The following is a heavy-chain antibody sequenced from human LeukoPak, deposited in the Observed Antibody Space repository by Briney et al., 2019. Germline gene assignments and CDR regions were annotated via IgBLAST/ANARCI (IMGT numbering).Heavy chain of an antibody. CDR3: ARDKGFCGSDRCYAPYYFDT. J-gene: IGHJ4*02. V-gene: IGHV4-31*03. D-gene: IGHD2-2*01. Sequence: PSETLSLTCTVSGGSISSVDFYWSWIRQHPGKGLEWIGYIYNSGTTTYNPSLKSRVNISVGTSKNQFSLRLSSVTAADTAVYYCARDKGFCGSDRCYAPYYFDTWGQGTLVTVSS. CDR2: IYNSGTT. CDR1: GGSISSVDFY.